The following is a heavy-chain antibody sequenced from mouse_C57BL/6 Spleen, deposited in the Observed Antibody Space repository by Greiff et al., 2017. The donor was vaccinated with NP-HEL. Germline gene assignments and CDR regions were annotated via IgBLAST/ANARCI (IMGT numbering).Heavy chain of an antibody. D-gene: IGHD2-5*01. CDR2: ISSGSSTI. J-gene: IGHJ4*01. CDR1: GFTFSDYG. CDR3: ARAGIVSKVYYYAMDY. V-gene: IGHV5-17*01. Sequence: EVMLVESGGGLVKPGGSLKLSCAASGFTFSDYGMHWVRQAPEKGLEWVAYISSGSSTIYYADTVKGRFTISRDNAKNTLFLQMTSLRSEDTAMYYCARAGIVSKVYYYAMDYWGQGTSVTVSS.